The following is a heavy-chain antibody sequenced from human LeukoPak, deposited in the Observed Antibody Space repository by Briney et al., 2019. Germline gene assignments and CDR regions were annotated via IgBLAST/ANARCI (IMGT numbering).Heavy chain of an antibody. CDR3: MRRLYRGDLYHIDY. Sequence: SETLSLTCSVSASSISSSGYFWGWIRQPPGKRLEWIGSISYSGSTYYNPSLSGRATISADTSKNQFSLRLSSVTAADTGVYYCMRRLYRGDLYHIDYWGQGTLVTVSS. CDR1: ASSISSSGYF. V-gene: IGHV4-39*01. J-gene: IGHJ4*02. D-gene: IGHD2-21*02. CDR2: ISYSGST.